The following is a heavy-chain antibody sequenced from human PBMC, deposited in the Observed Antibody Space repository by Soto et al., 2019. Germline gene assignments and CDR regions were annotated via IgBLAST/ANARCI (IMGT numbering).Heavy chain of an antibody. CDR1: GYTFTSYG. D-gene: IGHD3-10*01. CDR2: ISAYNGNT. CDR3: ARDRGYYGSGSYSDY. Sequence: QVQLVQSGAEVKKPGASVKVSCKASGYTFTSYGISWVRQAPGQGLEWMGWISAYNGNTNYAQKLQGRVTRXXDXSXXTAYMELRSLRSDDTAVYYCARDRGYYGSGSYSDYWGQGTLVTVSS. V-gene: IGHV1-18*01. J-gene: IGHJ4*02.